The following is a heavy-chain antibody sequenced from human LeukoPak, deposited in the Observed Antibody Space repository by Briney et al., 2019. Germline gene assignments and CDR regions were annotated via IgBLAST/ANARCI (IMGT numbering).Heavy chain of an antibody. CDR2: IYTSGST. J-gene: IGHJ5*02. V-gene: IGHV4-4*07. CDR3: ARDMKDDIVVVPAAFVWFDP. CDR1: GGSIRSYY. Sequence: NPSETLSLTCTVSGGSIRSYYWSWIRQPAGKGLEWIGRIYTSGSTNYNPSLKSRVTMSVDTSKNQFSLKLSSVTAADTAVYYCARDMKDDIVVVPAAFVWFDPWGQGTLVTVSS. D-gene: IGHD2-2*01.